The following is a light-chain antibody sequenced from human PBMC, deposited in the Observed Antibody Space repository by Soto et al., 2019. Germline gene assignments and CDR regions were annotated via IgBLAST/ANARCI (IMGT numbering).Light chain of an antibody. CDR1: QSISSW. J-gene: IGKJ1*01. Sequence: DIQVTQSPSTLSASVGDRITFPCRASQSISSWLAWYQQKPGKAPKLLIYDASSLESGVPARFSGSGSGTEFTLTISSLQPDDFATYYCQHYNSYSEAFGQGTKVDI. CDR3: QHYNSYSEA. V-gene: IGKV1-5*01. CDR2: DAS.